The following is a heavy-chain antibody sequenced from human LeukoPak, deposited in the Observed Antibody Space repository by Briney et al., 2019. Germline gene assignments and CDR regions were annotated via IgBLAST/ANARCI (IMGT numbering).Heavy chain of an antibody. V-gene: IGHV3-21*01. J-gene: IGHJ4*02. D-gene: IGHD1-26*01. Sequence: GGSLRLSCAASGFTFSSYSMNWVRQAPGKGLEWVSSISSSSSYIYYADSVKGRFTISRDNAKNSLYLQMNSLRAEDTAVYYCARDRGLRWELLSYYFDYWGQGTLVTVSS. CDR2: ISSSSSYI. CDR1: GFTFSSYS. CDR3: ARDRGLRWELLSYYFDY.